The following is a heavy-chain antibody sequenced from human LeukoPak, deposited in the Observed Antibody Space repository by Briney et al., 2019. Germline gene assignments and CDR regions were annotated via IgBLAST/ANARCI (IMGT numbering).Heavy chain of an antibody. V-gene: IGHV3-30*01. Sequence: QPGRSLRLSCAASGFTFSSYAMHWVRQAPGKGLEWVAVISYDGSNKYYADSVKGRFTISRDNSKNTLYLQMNSLRAEDTAVHYCARVPGGYCSSTSCPYYFDYWGQGTLVTVSS. J-gene: IGHJ4*02. D-gene: IGHD2-2*01. CDR1: GFTFSSYA. CDR2: ISYDGSNK. CDR3: ARVPGGYCSSTSCPYYFDY.